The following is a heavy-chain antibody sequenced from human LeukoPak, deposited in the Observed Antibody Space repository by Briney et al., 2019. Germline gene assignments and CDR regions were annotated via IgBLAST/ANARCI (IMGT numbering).Heavy chain of an antibody. D-gene: IGHD3-22*01. CDR2: IYISGST. V-gene: IGHV4-61*09. J-gene: IGHJ5*02. CDR1: GGSISSGSYY. CDR3: ARVGIYYGSSGYSWPHWFDP. Sequence: KTSETLSLTCTVSGGSISSGSYYWSWIRQPAGKGLEWIGHIYISGSTNYKPSLKSRVTISVDTSKNQFSLKLSSVTAADTAVYYCARVGIYYGSSGYSWPHWFDPWGQGTLVTVSS.